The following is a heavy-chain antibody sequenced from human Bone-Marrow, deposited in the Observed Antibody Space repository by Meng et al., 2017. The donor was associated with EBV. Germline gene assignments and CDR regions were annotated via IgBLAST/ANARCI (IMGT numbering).Heavy chain of an antibody. D-gene: IGHD3-10*01. CDR1: GGTFNSDA. CDR2: LIPMSGVP. CDR3: ASESGRGFTPDY. V-gene: IGHV1-69*01. Sequence: QGQVVPAGAEVEKPGSSVKVSCWTSGGTFNSDAVSWVRQAPGQQGLEWIGGLIPMSGVPYFAQKFQGRLTIIADESTSTHYMELSSLRSEDTAMYFCASESGRGFTPDYWGQGTLVTVSS. J-gene: IGHJ4*02.